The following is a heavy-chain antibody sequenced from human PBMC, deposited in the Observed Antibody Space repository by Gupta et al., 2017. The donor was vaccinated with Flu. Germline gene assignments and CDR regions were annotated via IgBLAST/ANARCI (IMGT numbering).Heavy chain of an antibody. CDR2: IIFSGSIK. V-gene: IGHV3-11*01. J-gene: IGHJ6*03. CDR3: ARDQIAARYTYYYYYMDV. Sequence: KGAEGFLAIIFSGSIKYYRNSVKGRLTISRDDAKKSVFLKMSSMRAEDTAVYYCARDQIAARYTYYYYYMDVWGKGTMVTVSS. D-gene: IGHD6-6*01.